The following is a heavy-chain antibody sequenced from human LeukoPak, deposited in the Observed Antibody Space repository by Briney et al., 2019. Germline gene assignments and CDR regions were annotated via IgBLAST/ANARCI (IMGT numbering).Heavy chain of an antibody. V-gene: IGHV3-64*01. CDR3: ARAPYSSGWYFFDY. Sequence: GGSLRLSCAASGFTVGSNYMSWVRQAPGKGLEYVSAISSNGGSTYYANSVKGRFTISRDNSKNTLYLQMGSLRAEDMAVYYCARAPYSSGWYFFDYWGQGTLVTVSS. J-gene: IGHJ4*02. D-gene: IGHD6-19*01. CDR2: ISSNGGST. CDR1: GFTVGSNY.